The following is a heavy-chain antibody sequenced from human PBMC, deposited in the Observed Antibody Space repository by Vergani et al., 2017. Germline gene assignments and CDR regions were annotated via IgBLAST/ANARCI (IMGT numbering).Heavy chain of an antibody. CDR1: GFTSSSYA. CDR2: ISYDGSNK. D-gene: IGHD5-12*01. J-gene: IGHJ3*02. V-gene: IGHV3-30*01. CDR3: ARANGWLRQVAFDI. Sequence: QVQLVETGGGVVQPGRSLRLSCAASGFTSSSYAMHWVCQAPGKGREWVAVISYDGSNKYYSDSVKGRFTTSRDNSKNTRYMQMNSLRAEETAVYYCARANGWLRQVAFDIWGQGTMVTVSS.